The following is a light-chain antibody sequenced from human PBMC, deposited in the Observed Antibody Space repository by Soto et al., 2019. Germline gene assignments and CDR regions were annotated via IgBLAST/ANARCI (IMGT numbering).Light chain of an antibody. CDR1: QSVSSN. CDR3: QQYDNWPPFS. V-gene: IGKV3-15*01. Sequence: EIVMTQSPATLSVSPGERATLSCRASQSVSSNLAWYQQKPGQAPRLLIYGASNRATGIPARFSGSGSGTEFILTISSLQFEDFAVYYCQQYDNWPPFSFGPGTKVDIK. J-gene: IGKJ3*01. CDR2: GAS.